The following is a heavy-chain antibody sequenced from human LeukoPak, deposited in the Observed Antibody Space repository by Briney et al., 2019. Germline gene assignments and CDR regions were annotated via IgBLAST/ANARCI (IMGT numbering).Heavy chain of an antibody. CDR1: GGSISSSSYY. J-gene: IGHJ1*01. CDR3: ASGEDIVVVPAAIPED. D-gene: IGHD2-2*02. CDR2: IYYSGST. Sequence: SETLSLTCTVSGGSISSSSYYWGWIRQPPGKGLEWIGSIYYSGSTYYNPSLKSRVTISVDTSKNQFSLKLSSVTAADTAVYYCASGEDIVVVPAAIPEDWGQGTLVTVSP. V-gene: IGHV4-39*07.